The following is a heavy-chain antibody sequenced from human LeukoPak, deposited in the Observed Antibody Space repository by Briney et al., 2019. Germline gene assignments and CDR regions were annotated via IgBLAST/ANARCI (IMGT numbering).Heavy chain of an antibody. Sequence: ASVRVSCKASGYTFTSYGISWVRQAPGQGLEWMGWISAYNGNTNYAQKLQGRVTMTTDTSTSTAYMELRSLRSDDTAVYYCARRRQQLGSRGFDPWGQGTLVTVSS. CDR3: ARRRQQLGSRGFDP. V-gene: IGHV1-18*01. D-gene: IGHD6-13*01. CDR1: GYTFTSYG. J-gene: IGHJ5*02. CDR2: ISAYNGNT.